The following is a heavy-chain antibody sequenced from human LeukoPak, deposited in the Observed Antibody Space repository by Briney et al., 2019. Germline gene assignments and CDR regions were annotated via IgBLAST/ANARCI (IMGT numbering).Heavy chain of an antibody. V-gene: IGHV3-30*02. CDR2: IRYDGTNM. J-gene: IGHJ6*03. CDR1: GFTFSDYG. CDR3: ARSVGVPAAMSYYYYYYMDV. Sequence: GRSLRLSCATSGFTFSDYGMHWVRQAPGKGLEWVAFIRYDGTNMYYAESVEGRFTISRDNSKNTLYLQMNSLRAADTAVYYCARSVGVPAAMSYYYYYYMDVWGKGTTVTVSS. D-gene: IGHD2-2*01.